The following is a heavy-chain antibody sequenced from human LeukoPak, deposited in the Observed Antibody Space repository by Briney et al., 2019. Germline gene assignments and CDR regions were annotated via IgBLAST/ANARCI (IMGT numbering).Heavy chain of an antibody. CDR1: GGSISSSSYY. CDR2: IYYSGST. D-gene: IGHD3-3*01. V-gene: IGHV4-39*01. CDR3: ARLATIFGVVPDY. Sequence: SETLSLTCTVSGGSISSSSYYWGWIRQPPGKGLEWIGSIYYSGSTYYNPSLKSRVTISVDTSKNQFSLRLSSVTAADTAVYYCARLATIFGVVPDYWGQGTLVTVSS. J-gene: IGHJ4*02.